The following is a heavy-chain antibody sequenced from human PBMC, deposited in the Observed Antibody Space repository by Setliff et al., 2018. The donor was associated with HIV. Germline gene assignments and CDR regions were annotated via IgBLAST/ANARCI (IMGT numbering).Heavy chain of an antibody. CDR3: ARSPRYSSGWYDSYFDQ. V-gene: IGHV1-69*16. Sequence: PGESLKISCKGSGYSFTSYTISWVRQAPGQGLEWMGRIIPILGTSNYAQKFQGRVTITTDESTSTAYMELSRLRSDDTAVYYCARSPRYSSGWYDSYFDQWGQGTLVTVSS. D-gene: IGHD6-19*01. CDR2: IIPILGTS. CDR1: GYSFTSYT. J-gene: IGHJ4*02.